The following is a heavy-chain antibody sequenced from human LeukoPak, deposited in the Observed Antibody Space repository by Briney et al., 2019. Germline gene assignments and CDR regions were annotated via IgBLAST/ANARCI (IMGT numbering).Heavy chain of an antibody. CDR3: ARGAGYLHLRAVYFDF. V-gene: IGHV1-69*05. D-gene: IGHD5-24*01. Sequence: SVKVSCKTSGGSFRDYTISWVRQAPGQGLEWMGRSVPIFGTANYAHKFQGRVTLSTDESLSTAYMELSSLRSEDTAIYYCARGAGYLHLRAVYFDFWGQGTLITVSS. CDR2: SVPIFGTA. J-gene: IGHJ4*02. CDR1: GGSFRDYT.